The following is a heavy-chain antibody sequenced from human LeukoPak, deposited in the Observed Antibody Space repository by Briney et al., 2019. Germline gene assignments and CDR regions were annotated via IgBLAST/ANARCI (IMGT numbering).Heavy chain of an antibody. CDR2: ISYDGSNK. CDR1: GFTFSSYA. CDR3: ARDRLAHPAQVQLLHNWFDP. Sequence: PGGSLRLSCAASGFTFSSYAMHWVRQAPGKGLEWVAVISYDGSNKYYADSVKGRLTISRDNSKNTLYLQMNSLRAEDTAVYYCARDRLAHPAQVQLLHNWFDPWGQGTLVTVSS. J-gene: IGHJ5*02. V-gene: IGHV3-30-3*01. D-gene: IGHD2-2*01.